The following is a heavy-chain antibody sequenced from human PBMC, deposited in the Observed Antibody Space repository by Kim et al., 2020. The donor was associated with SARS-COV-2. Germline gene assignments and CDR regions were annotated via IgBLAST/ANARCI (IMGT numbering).Heavy chain of an antibody. CDR2: ISYDGSNK. CDR1: GFTFSSYG. D-gene: IGHD2-2*01. J-gene: IGHJ4*01. V-gene: IGHV3-30*18. Sequence: GGSLRLSCAASGFTFSSYGMHWVRQAPGKGLEWVAVISYDGSNKYYADSVKGRFTISRDNSKNTLYLQMNSLRAEDTAVYYCAKHYCSSTSCSRGLGYWG. CDR3: AKHYCSSTSCSRGLGY.